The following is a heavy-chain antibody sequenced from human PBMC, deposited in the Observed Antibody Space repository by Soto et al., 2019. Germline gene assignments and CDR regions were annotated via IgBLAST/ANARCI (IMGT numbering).Heavy chain of an antibody. D-gene: IGHD2-2*01. J-gene: IGHJ6*02. V-gene: IGHV1-18*04. CDR2: ISAYNGNT. Sequence: GASVKVSCKASGYTFTSYGISWLRQAPGQGLEWMGWISAYNGNTNNEQKLQGRVTMTTDTSTSTAYMELRSLRSDDTAVYYCARGGYCSSTSCPRARYYYYGMDVWGQGTTVTVSS. CDR3: ARGGYCSSTSCPRARYYYYGMDV. CDR1: GYTFTSYG.